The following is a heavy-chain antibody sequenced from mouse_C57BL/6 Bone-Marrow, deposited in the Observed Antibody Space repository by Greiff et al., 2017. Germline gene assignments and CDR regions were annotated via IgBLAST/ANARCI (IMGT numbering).Heavy chain of an antibody. Sequence: VQRVESGAELVKPGASVKMSCKASGYTFTSYWITWVKQRPGQGLEWIGDIYPGSGSTNYNEKFKSKATLTVDTSSSTAYMQLSSLTSEDSAVYYCARSAYGSSPYYAMDYWGQGTSVTVSS. CDR3: ARSAYGSSPYYAMDY. CDR2: IYPGSGST. V-gene: IGHV1-55*01. D-gene: IGHD1-1*01. CDR1: GYTFTSYW. J-gene: IGHJ4*01.